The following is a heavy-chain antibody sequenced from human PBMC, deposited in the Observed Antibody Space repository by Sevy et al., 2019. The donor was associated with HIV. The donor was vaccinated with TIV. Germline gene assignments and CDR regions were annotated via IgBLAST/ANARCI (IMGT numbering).Heavy chain of an antibody. D-gene: IGHD5-18*01. V-gene: IGHV3-48*04. CDR1: GFTFSSYS. J-gene: IGHJ4*02. Sequence: GESLKISCAASGFTFSSYSMNWVRQAPGKGLEWVSYISSSGSTIYYADSVKGRFTISRDNAKNSLYLQMNSLRAEDTAVYYCARDRYTYGSYYFDYWGQGTLVTVSS. CDR2: ISSSGSTI. CDR3: ARDRYTYGSYYFDY.